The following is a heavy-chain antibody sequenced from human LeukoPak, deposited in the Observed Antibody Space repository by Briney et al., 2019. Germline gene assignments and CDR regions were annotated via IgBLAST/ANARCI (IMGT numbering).Heavy chain of an antibody. CDR2: VHASGSI. J-gene: IGHJ4*02. CDR1: GGSISSGGYH. D-gene: IGHD3-10*01. V-gene: IGHV4-61*02. CDR3: ARDPVDGFGFYDY. Sequence: SQTLSLTCTVSGGSISSGGYHWSWFRQPAGKGVQWIGRVHASGSINYNPSLKSRVTISVDTSRTQFSLKVTSMTAADTAVYYRARDPVDGFGFYDYWGQGTLVTVSS.